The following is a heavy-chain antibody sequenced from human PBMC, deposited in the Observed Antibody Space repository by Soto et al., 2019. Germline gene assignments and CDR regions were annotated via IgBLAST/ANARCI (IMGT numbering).Heavy chain of an antibody. J-gene: IGHJ2*01. V-gene: IGHV3-23*01. D-gene: IGHD4-17*01. Sequence: EVQLLESGGGLVQPGGSLRLSCAASGFTFSSYAMSWVRQAPGKGLEWVSAISGSGGSTYYADSVKGRFTSSRDNSKNTLYRQMNSLRAEDTAVYYCAKARLGSDYGDYWYFELWGRGTLVTVSS. CDR3: AKARLGSDYGDYWYFEL. CDR1: GFTFSSYA. CDR2: ISGSGGST.